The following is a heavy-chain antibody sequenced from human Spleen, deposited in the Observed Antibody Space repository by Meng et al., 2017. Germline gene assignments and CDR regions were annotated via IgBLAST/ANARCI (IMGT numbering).Heavy chain of an antibody. D-gene: IGHD4-11*01. Sequence: QGQLPQLGAGLLKASETLSLTCVVSGGSFSEYYWSWIRQPPGKGPEWIGEINHSGSTNYNPSLESRATISVDTSQNNLSLKLSSVTAADSAVYYCARGPTTMAHDFDYWGQGTLVTVSS. J-gene: IGHJ4*02. CDR2: INHSGST. CDR1: GGSFSEYY. V-gene: IGHV4-34*01. CDR3: ARGPTTMAHDFDY.